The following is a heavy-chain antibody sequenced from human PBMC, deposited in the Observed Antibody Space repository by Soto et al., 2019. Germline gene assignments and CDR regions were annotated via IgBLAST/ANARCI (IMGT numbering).Heavy chain of an antibody. J-gene: IGHJ3*02. D-gene: IGHD3-10*01. CDR2: IRQDGKEI. V-gene: IGHV3-7*01. Sequence: GGSLRLSCAASGFTLSSYWMAWVRQTPGKGLEFVANIRQDGKEINYVDSVKGRFTISRDNAKNSLFLQMNSLRDDDTAVYYCGTDQWGGAFDIGGQGTTVTVSS. CDR1: GFTLSSYW. CDR3: GTDQWGGAFDI.